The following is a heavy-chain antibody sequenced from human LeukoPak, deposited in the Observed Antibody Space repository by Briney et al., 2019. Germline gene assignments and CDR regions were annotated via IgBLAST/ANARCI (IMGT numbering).Heavy chain of an antibody. CDR3: ARQLVVHYYFDY. J-gene: IGHJ4*02. CDR2: IKQDGSEK. Sequence: GGSLRLSCAASGLTFSSYWMSWVRQAPGKGLEWVANIKQDGSEKYYVDSVKGRFTISRDNAKNSLHLQMNSLRAEDTAVYHCARQLVVHYYFDYWGQGTLVTVSS. CDR1: GLTFSSYW. D-gene: IGHD3-22*01. V-gene: IGHV3-7*01.